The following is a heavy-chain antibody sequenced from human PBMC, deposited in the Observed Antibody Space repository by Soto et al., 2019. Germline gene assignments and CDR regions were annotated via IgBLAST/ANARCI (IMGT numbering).Heavy chain of an antibody. CDR2: IYYSGST. CDR1: GGSISSGGYY. V-gene: IGHV4-31*03. CDR3: ARWRAYSSGWYDAFDI. D-gene: IGHD6-19*01. Sequence: PSETLSLTCTVSGGSISSGGYYWSWIRQHPGKGLEWIGYIYYSGSTYYNPSLKSRVTISVDTSKNQFSLKLSSVTAADTAVYYCARWRAYSSGWYDAFDIWGQGTMVTVSS. J-gene: IGHJ3*02.